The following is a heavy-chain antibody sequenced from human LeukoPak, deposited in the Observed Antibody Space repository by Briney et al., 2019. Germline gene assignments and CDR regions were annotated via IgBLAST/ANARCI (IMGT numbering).Heavy chain of an antibody. V-gene: IGHV1-2*06. Sequence: ASVKVSCKASGYTFTGYYMHWVRQAPGQGLEWMGRINPNSGGTNYAQKLQGRVTMTTDTSTSTAYMELRSLRSDDTAVYYCARDDRYCSSTSCYTPFDYWGQGTLVTVSS. CDR2: INPNSGGT. D-gene: IGHD2-2*02. CDR1: GYTFTGYY. J-gene: IGHJ4*02. CDR3: ARDDRYCSSTSCYTPFDY.